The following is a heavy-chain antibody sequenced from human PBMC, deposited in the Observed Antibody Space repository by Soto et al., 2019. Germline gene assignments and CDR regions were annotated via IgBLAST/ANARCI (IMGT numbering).Heavy chain of an antibody. CDR1: GGSFSGYY. CDR2: INHSGST. Sequence: QVQLQQWGAGLLKPSETLSLTCAVYGGSFSGYYWSWIRQPPGKGLEWIGEINHSGSTNYNPSLKSRVTISVDTSNNQLSLKLSSVTAADTAVYYCARGSNWNYRERFDPWGQGTLVTVSS. D-gene: IGHD1-7*01. CDR3: ARGSNWNYRERFDP. V-gene: IGHV4-34*01. J-gene: IGHJ5*02.